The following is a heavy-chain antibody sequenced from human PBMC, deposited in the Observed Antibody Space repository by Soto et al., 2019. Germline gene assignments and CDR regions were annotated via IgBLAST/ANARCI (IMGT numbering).Heavy chain of an antibody. V-gene: IGHV4-34*01. CDR2: INHSGST. D-gene: IGHD1-7*01. CDR3: ARGTKGNYYYYYMDV. J-gene: IGHJ6*03. Sequence: SETLSLTCAVYGGSFSGYYWSWIRQPPGKGLEWIGEINHSGSTNYNPSLKSRVTISVDTSKNQFSLKLSSVTAADVAVYYCARGTKGNYYYYYMDVWGKGTTVTVSS. CDR1: GGSFSGYY.